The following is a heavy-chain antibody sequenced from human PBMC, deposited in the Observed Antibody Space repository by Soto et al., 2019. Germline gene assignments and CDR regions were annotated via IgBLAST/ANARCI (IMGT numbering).Heavy chain of an antibody. CDR2: IIPIFDAR. D-gene: IGHD3-10*01. CDR1: GDTFISHA. V-gene: IGHV1-69*06. J-gene: IGHJ4*02. Sequence: QVQLVQSGAEVQKPGSSVKVSCKASGDTFISHALSWVRQAPGQGLEWMGGIIPIFDARTYAQKFQGRVTISADKSTKTGYMELSSLTSEDTAVYYCARSSTTYYYQRSPYWPDKELDIWGQGTLITVSS. CDR3: ARSSTTYYYQRSPYWPDKELDI.